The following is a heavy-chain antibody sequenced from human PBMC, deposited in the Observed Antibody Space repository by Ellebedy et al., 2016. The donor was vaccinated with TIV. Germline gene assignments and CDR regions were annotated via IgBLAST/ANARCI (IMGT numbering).Heavy chain of an antibody. V-gene: IGHV4-34*01. J-gene: IGHJ4*02. Sequence: SQTLSLTCAFYGGSFTGYYYSWIRQPPGKGLEWIGEINQSGRATYNPSLKGRVTISADMSKNQFSLRLTSVTAADTAVYYCAEGRSGWYYFDYWGQGTLVTVSS. CDR2: INQSGRA. CDR3: AEGRSGWYYFDY. D-gene: IGHD6-19*01. CDR1: GGSFTGYY.